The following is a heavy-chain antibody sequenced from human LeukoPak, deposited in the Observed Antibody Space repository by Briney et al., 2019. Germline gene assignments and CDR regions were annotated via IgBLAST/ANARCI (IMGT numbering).Heavy chain of an antibody. CDR2: IYYSGST. Sequence: SETLSLTCTVSGGSISTYYWSWIRQPPGKGLEWIGYIYYSGSTNYNPSLKSRVTISVDTSKNQFSLKLSSVTAADTAVYYCARRYSSSWDPSYYYYYGMDVWGQGTTVTVSS. CDR1: GGSISTYY. D-gene: IGHD6-13*01. J-gene: IGHJ6*02. CDR3: ARRYSSSWDPSYYYYYGMDV. V-gene: IGHV4-59*01.